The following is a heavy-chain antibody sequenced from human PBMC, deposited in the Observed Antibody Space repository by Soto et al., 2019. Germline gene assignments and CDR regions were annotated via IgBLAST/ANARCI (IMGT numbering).Heavy chain of an antibody. CDR1: GGTFSSYT. CDR3: ASGYCSSTSCYAGDY. V-gene: IGHV1-69*02. Sequence: SVKVSCKASGGTFSSYTISWVRQAPGQGLEWMGRIIPILGIANYAQKFQGRVTITADKSTSTAYMELSSLRSEDTAVYYCASGYCSSTSCYAGDYWGQGTLVTVSS. CDR2: IIPILGIA. J-gene: IGHJ4*02. D-gene: IGHD2-2*01.